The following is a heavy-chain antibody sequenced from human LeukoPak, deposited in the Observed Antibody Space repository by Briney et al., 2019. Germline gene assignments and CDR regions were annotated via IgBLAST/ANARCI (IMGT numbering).Heavy chain of an antibody. Sequence: ASVKVSCKVSVYTLTELSMHWVRQAPGKGLEWMGGFDPEDGETIYAQKFQGRVTMTEDTSTDTAYMELSSLRSEDTAVYYCAPMVRGVNDAFDIWGQGTMVTVSS. V-gene: IGHV1-24*01. J-gene: IGHJ3*02. D-gene: IGHD3-10*01. CDR3: APMVRGVNDAFDI. CDR2: FDPEDGET. CDR1: VYTLTELS.